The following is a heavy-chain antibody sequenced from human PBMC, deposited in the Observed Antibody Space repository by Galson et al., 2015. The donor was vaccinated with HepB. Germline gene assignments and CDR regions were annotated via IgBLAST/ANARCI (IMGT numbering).Heavy chain of an antibody. J-gene: IGHJ6*02. CDR3: ARDQGYDFWRGYYTDYYYGMDV. CDR2: ISYDGNDR. CDR1: GFTFSNYG. Sequence: SLRLSCGSSGFTFSNYGMHWVRHAPGTGLEWVAVISYDGNDRYYADSVKGLFTIARDNSKNALYLQMNSLRAEDTAVYYCARDQGYDFWRGYYTDYYYGMDVWGQGTTVTVPS. V-gene: IGHV3-30*03. D-gene: IGHD3-3*01.